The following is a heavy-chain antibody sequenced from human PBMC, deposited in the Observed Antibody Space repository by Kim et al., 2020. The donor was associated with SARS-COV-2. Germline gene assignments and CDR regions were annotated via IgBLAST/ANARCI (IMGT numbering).Heavy chain of an antibody. Sequence: SETLSLTCTVSGGSIVRSGDFWGWVRQSPGMGLEWIGSITHDGNTYYNPSLKSRVTISVDASRNQFSLNLNSETAADTAVYYCARSVEGKGHGLDVWGQGTTVIVSS. J-gene: IGHJ6*02. CDR3: ARSVEGKGHGLDV. CDR1: GGSIVRSGDF. CDR2: ITHDGNT. V-gene: IGHV4-39*07.